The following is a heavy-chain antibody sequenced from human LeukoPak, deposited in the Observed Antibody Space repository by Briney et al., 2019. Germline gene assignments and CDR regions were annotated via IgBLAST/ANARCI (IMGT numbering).Heavy chain of an antibody. CDR2: FNPGGDSI. CDR3: ARQQEVTSDSYYYAMDV. CDR1: GYTFTSHL. D-gene: IGHD4-23*01. V-gene: IGHV1-46*01. Sequence: ASVKVSCKASGYTFTSHLVHWVRQAPGQGLEWMGVFNPGGDSISYSQKFQGRVTLTRDTSTSTAYMELRSQRSEDTAVYYCARQQEVTSDSYYYAMDVWGQGTTVTVSS. J-gene: IGHJ6*02.